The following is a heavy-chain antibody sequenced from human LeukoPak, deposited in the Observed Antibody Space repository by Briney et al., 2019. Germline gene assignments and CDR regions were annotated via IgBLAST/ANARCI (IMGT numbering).Heavy chain of an antibody. J-gene: IGHJ4*02. Sequence: GGSLRLSCAASGFTFSSYGMSWVRQAPGKGLEWVSAISGSGGSTYYADSVKGRFTISRDNSKNTLYLQMNSLRAEDTAVYYCAKDLGYETGYYFDYWGQGTLVTVSS. CDR2: ISGSGGST. V-gene: IGHV3-23*01. CDR3: AKDLGYETGYYFDY. D-gene: IGHD5-12*01. CDR1: GFTFSSYG.